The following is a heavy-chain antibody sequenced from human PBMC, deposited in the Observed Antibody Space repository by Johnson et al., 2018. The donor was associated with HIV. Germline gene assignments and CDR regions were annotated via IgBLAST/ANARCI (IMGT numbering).Heavy chain of an antibody. CDR1: GFTFKNYW. J-gene: IGHJ3*02. CDR3: ARGIVGAEEGAFDI. V-gene: IGHV3-7*01. D-gene: IGHD1-26*01. CDR2: IRQDGSEK. Sequence: VQLVESGGGLVQPGGSLRLSCVVSGFTFKNYWMNWVRQAPGKGLEWVAYIRQDGSEKEYLDSVKGRFTISRDNAKNSLYLQRISLRAEDTAVYYCARGIVGAEEGAFDIWGQGTLVTVSS.